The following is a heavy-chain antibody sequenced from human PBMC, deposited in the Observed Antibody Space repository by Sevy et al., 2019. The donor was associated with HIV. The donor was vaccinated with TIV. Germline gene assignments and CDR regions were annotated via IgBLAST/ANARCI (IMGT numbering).Heavy chain of an antibody. J-gene: IGHJ5*02. Sequence: SETLSLTCTVSAGSISSYYWSWIRQPPGKGLEWIGYIYYSGSTNYNPSLKSRVTISVDTSKNQFSLKLSSVTAADTAVFYCARGRGVPAAILGWFDPWGQGTLVTVSS. CDR3: ARGRGVPAAILGWFDP. CDR1: AGSISSYY. CDR2: IYYSGST. D-gene: IGHD2-2*01. V-gene: IGHV4-59*01.